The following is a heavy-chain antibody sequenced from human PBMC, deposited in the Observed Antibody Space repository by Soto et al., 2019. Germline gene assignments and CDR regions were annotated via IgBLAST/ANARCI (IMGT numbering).Heavy chain of an antibody. J-gene: IGHJ4*02. D-gene: IGHD5-18*01. CDR2: IYSSGST. CDR3: ARDHPHSYGVYYFDY. V-gene: IGHV4-59*01. Sequence: SETLSLTCTVAGSSISNYYWSWIRQPRAKGLEWIGYIYSSGSTHYNPSLQSRVTISADTSKNQVSLKVRSVTAAYTAVYYCARDHPHSYGVYYFDYWGQGTPVTVS. CDR1: GSSISNYY.